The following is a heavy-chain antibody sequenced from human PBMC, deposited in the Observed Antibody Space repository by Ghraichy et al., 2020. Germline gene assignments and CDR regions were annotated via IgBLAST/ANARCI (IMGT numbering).Heavy chain of an antibody. CDR1: GGSISSSNW. CDR2: IYHSGST. J-gene: IGHJ4*02. Sequence: SETLSLTCAVSGGSISSSNWWSWVRQPPGKGLEWIGEIYHSGSTNYNPALKSRVTISVDKSKNQFSLKLSSVTAADTAVYYCASLYNWNYDVSGDYWGQGTLVTVSS. CDR3: ASLYNWNYDVSGDY. V-gene: IGHV4-4*02. D-gene: IGHD1-7*01.